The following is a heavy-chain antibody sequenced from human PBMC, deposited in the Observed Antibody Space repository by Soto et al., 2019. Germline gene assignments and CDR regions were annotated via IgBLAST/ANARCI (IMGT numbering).Heavy chain of an antibody. V-gene: IGHV4-34*01. Sequence: PSETLSLTCAVYGGSFIGYYWSWIRQPPGKGLEWIGEINHSGSTNYNPSLKSRVTISVDTSKNQFSLKLSSVTAADTAVYYCARLSSEGFDPWGQGTLVTVSS. CDR1: GGSFIGYY. CDR2: INHSGST. J-gene: IGHJ5*02. CDR3: ARLSSEGFDP.